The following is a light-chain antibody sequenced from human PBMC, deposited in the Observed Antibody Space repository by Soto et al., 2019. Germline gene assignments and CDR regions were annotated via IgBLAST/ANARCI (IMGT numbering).Light chain of an antibody. CDR2: DAS. CDR1: QSISSW. Sequence: DIQMTQSPSTLSASVGDRVTITCRASQSISSWLAWYQQKPGKAPKLLIYDASSLESGVPSRFSGSGAGTEFTLTLSSLQPDDFATCYCQQYNSYWTFGQGTKLEIK. J-gene: IGKJ2*01. CDR3: QQYNSYWT. V-gene: IGKV1-5*01.